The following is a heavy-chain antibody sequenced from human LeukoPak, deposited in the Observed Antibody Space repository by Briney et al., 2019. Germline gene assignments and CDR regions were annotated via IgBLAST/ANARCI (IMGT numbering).Heavy chain of an antibody. CDR1: GFTFSSYG. CDR3: ARELAPGAAAGLDY. CDR2: IWYDGSNK. J-gene: IGHJ4*02. D-gene: IGHD6-13*01. V-gene: IGHV3-33*01. Sequence: GGSLRLSCAASGFTFSSYGMHWVRPAPGKGLEWVAVIWYDGSNKYYADSVKGRFTISRDNSKNTLYLQMNSLRAEDTAVYYCARELAPGAAAGLDYWGQGTLVTVSS.